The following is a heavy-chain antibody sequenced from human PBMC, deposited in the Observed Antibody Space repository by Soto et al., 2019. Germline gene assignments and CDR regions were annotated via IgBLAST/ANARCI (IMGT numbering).Heavy chain of an antibody. V-gene: IGHV4-39*01. CDR2: IYYSGST. D-gene: IGHD2-2*01. CDR1: GGSISSSSYY. J-gene: IGHJ4*02. Sequence: SETLSLTCTVSGGSISSSSYYWGWIRQPPGKGLEWIGSIYYSGSTYYNPSLKSRVTISVDTSKNQFSLKLSSVTAADTAVYYCASSIELGYCSSTSCPPGYWGQGTLVTVSS. CDR3: ASSIELGYCSSTSCPPGY.